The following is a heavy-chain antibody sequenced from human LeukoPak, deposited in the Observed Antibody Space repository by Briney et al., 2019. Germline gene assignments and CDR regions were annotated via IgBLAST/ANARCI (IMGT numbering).Heavy chain of an antibody. J-gene: IGHJ4*02. CDR1: GFTFSDHA. CDR2: VGIAADT. CDR3: VRQKKSHGNFDY. Sequence: GGSLRLSCAASGFTFSDHAMHWVRQAPGKGLEWVSAVGIAADTFYPGSVKGRFTISRENAKNSLYPQMNSLRVEDTAVYYCVRQKKSHGNFDYWGQGTLVTVSS. V-gene: IGHV3-13*01. D-gene: IGHD1-26*01.